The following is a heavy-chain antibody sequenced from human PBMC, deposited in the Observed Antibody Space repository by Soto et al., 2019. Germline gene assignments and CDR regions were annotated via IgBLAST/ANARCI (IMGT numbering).Heavy chain of an antibody. V-gene: IGHV4-31*03. CDR1: GGSISSGGYY. Sequence: SETLSLTCTVSGGSISSGGYYWSWIRQHPGKGLEWIGYIYYSGSTYYNPSLKSRVTISVDTSKNQFSLKLSSVTAADTAVYYCARDREYSSSSSWFDPWGQGTLVTVS. CDR2: IYYSGST. CDR3: ARDREYSSSSSWFDP. D-gene: IGHD6-6*01. J-gene: IGHJ5*02.